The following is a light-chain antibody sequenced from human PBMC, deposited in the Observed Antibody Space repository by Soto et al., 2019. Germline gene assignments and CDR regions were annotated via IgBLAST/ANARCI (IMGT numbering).Light chain of an antibody. Sequence: EIVLTQSRATLSLSPGERATLSCRASQSVGSSLAWYQQKLGQAPRLLIYAASGRATGIPGRFSGSGSGTEFTLTISSLQSEDFAIYYCQQYKNWPAITFGQGTRLEIK. CDR2: AAS. J-gene: IGKJ5*01. V-gene: IGKV3D-15*01. CDR3: QQYKNWPAIT. CDR1: QSVGSS.